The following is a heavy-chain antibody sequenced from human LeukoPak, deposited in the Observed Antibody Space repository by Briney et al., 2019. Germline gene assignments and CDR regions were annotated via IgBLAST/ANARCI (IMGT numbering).Heavy chain of an antibody. D-gene: IGHD3-22*01. J-gene: IGHJ5*02. CDR1: GGTFSSYA. CDR3: AKTGVITEYNWFDP. CDR2: IIPIFGTA. V-gene: IGHV1-69*05. Sequence: RASVKVSCKASGGTFSSYAISWVRQAPGQGLEWMGGIIPIFGTANYAQKFQGRVTITTDESTSTAYMELSSLRSEDTAVYYCAKTGVITEYNWFDPWGQGTLVTVSS.